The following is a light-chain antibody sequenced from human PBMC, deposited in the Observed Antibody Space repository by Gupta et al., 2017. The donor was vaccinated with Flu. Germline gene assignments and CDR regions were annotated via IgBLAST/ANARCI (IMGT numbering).Light chain of an antibody. CDR3: AARDDSLDGPV. CDR2: SNN. V-gene: IGLV1-44*01. Sequence: RVTISCSGGSSNIGSNTVNWYQQFPGTAPHLVIYSNNQRPSGVPDRFSGSKSGTSASLAISGLQSEDEADYFCAARDDSLDGPVFGGGTKLTVL. CDR1: SSNIGSNT. J-gene: IGLJ2*01.